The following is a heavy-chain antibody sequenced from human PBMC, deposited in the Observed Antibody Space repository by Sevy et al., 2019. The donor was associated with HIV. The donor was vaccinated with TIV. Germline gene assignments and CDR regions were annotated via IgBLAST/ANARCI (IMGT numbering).Heavy chain of an antibody. CDR3: ARPPWEETGITLLRYFDWLLYGAFDI. V-gene: IGHV3-30-3*01. J-gene: IGHJ3*02. Sequence: GGSLRLSCAASGFTFSSYAMHWVRQAPGKGLEWVAVISYDGSNKYYADSVKGRFTISRDNSKNTLYLQMNSLRAEDTAVYYCARPPWEETGITLLRYFDWLLYGAFDIWGQGTMVTVSS. D-gene: IGHD3-9*01. CDR1: GFTFSSYA. CDR2: ISYDGSNK.